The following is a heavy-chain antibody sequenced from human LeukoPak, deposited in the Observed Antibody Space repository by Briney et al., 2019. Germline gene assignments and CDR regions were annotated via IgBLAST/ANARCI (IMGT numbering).Heavy chain of an antibody. J-gene: IGHJ4*02. Sequence: ASVKVSCKASGYTFTGYYMHWVRQAPGQGLEWMGWINPNSGGTNYAQKFQGRVTMTRDTSISTAYMELSRLRSDDTAVYYCGRMNPNYGSGSNYNVDLLDYWGQGTLVTVSS. CDR3: GRMNPNYGSGSNYNVDLLDY. V-gene: IGHV1-2*02. CDR2: INPNSGGT. CDR1: GYTFTGYY. D-gene: IGHD3-10*01.